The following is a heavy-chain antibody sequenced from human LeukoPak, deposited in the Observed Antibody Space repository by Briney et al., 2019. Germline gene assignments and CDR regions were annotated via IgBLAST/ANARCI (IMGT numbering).Heavy chain of an antibody. CDR1: GYTFTTYH. J-gene: IGHJ5*02. Sequence: ASVKVSCKASGYTFTTYHMHWVRQAPGQGLEWMGIINPSGGSTNYAQKFQGRVTMTRDMSTSTVYMELSSLRSDDTAVYYRAREGVTIFGLVRTQTTKSPHRFDPWGQGTLVTVSS. V-gene: IGHV1-46*01. CDR2: INPSGGST. CDR3: AREGVTIFGLVRTQTTKSPHRFDP. D-gene: IGHD3-3*01.